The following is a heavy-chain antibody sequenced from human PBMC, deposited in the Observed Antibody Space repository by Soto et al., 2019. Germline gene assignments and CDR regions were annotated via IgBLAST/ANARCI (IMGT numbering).Heavy chain of an antibody. V-gene: IGHV1-69*05. J-gene: IGHJ6*02. CDR1: GGTFSSYA. Sequence: QVQLVQSGAEVKKPGSSVKVSCKASGGTFSSYAISWVRQAPGQGLEWMGGIIPIFGTADYAQKFQGRVTITPAESTSTAYMELSSLRSEDTAVYSCARPPIVATIVNYYSGMDVWGQGTTVTVSS. CDR3: ARPPIVATIVNYYSGMDV. CDR2: IIPIFGTA. D-gene: IGHD5-12*01.